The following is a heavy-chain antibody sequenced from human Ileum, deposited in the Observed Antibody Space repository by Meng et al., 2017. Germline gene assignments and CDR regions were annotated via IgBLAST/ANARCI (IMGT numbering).Heavy chain of an antibody. CDR3: AKDRPVSVAGIHDF. CDR1: NFSFSLYA. J-gene: IGHJ4*02. CDR2: ISASGHST. D-gene: IGHD6-19*01. V-gene: IGHV3-23*04. Sequence: DEELVGYGGGLIQPGESLRLSCAASNFSFSLYAMSWVRQAPGKGLEWVSAISASGHSTWYSDSVEGRFTVSRDNSKNTLYLHMKSLRAEDTALYYCAKDRPVSVAGIHDFWGQGTLVTVSS.